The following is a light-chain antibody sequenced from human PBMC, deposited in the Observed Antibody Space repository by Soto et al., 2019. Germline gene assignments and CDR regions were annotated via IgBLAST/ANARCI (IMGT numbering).Light chain of an antibody. CDR2: KAS. CDR1: QSISSW. V-gene: IGKV1-5*03. Sequence: DIQMTQSPSTLSASVGDRVTITCRASQSISSWLAWYQQKPGKAPKVLIYKASSLEGGVPSRFSGSGSGTEFTLTISSLQPDDFATYDCQQYSSYSRTFGQGTKVEIK. J-gene: IGKJ1*01. CDR3: QQYSSYSRT.